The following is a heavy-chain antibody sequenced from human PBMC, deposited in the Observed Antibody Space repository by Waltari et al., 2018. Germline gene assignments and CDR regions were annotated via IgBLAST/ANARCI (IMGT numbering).Heavy chain of an antibody. V-gene: IGHV1-3*01. CDR1: GYTFTSYA. CDR2: INAGNGNN. CDR3: ARAPIVVVVAATSRYGMDV. D-gene: IGHD2-15*01. J-gene: IGHJ6*02. Sequence: QVQLVQSGAEVKKPGASVKVPCKACGYTFTSYAMHWVRQAPGHRLEWMGWINAGNGNNKYSQQFQGRVTITRDTSASTAYMELSSLRSEDTAVYYCARAPIVVVVAATSRYGMDVWGQGTTVTVSS.